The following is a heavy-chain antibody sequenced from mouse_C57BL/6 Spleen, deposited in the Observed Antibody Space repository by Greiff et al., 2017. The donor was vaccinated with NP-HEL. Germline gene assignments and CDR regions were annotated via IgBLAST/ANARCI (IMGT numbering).Heavy chain of an antibody. CDR3: VRQGEGYYFDC. J-gene: IGHJ2*01. CDR1: GFSFNTYA. CDR2: IRSKSNNYAT. Sequence: EVQLVESGGGLVQPKGSLKLSCAASGFSFNTYAMNWVRQAPGKGLEWVARIRSKSNNYATYYADSVKDRFTISRDDSESMLYLQMNNLKTEDTAMYYCVRQGEGYYFDCWGQGTTLTVSS. V-gene: IGHV10-1*01.